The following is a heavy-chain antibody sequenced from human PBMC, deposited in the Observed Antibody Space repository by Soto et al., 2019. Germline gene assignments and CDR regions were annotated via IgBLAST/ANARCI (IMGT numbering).Heavy chain of an antibody. V-gene: IGHV3-9*01. D-gene: IGHD2-2*03. CDR1: GFAFDDYA. Sequence: GGSLRLSCAASGFAFDDYAMHWVRQGPGGGLEWVAGISWNSGSRGYADSVRGRFIISRDNAKSSLYLQMDSLRAEDTALYYCAKGGAVGYCTTTSCYSRFDPWGQGTLVTVSS. CDR2: ISWNSGSR. CDR3: AKGGAVGYCTTTSCYSRFDP. J-gene: IGHJ5*02.